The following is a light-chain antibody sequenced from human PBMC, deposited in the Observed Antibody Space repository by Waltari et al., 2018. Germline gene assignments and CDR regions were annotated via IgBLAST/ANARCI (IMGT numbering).Light chain of an antibody. V-gene: IGLV2-23*03. CDR3: YSYAGSNSFV. CDR1: SSDVGSYNL. Sequence: QSALTQPASVSGSPGQSITISCTGTSSDVGSYNLVSWYQQHPGKAPQLMIYKGSKRPSRVSNRFSGSKSANTAPLTISGLQSEDEADYYCYSYAGSNSFVFGGGTKLTVL. CDR2: KGS. J-gene: IGLJ2*01.